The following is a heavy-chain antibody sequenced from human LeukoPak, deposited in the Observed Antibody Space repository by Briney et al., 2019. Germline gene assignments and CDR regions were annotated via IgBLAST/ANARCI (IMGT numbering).Heavy chain of an antibody. Sequence: PSETLSLTCTVSGGSISNYYWSWVRQPPGKGLEWIGYIYYTGSTNYNPSLKGRVTISVDTSKNQFSLRLSSVTAADTAVYYCARLKTDYGGNDYYFDYWGQGTLVTVSS. CDR1: GGSISNYY. CDR2: IYYTGST. V-gene: IGHV4-59*08. CDR3: ARLKTDYGGNDYYFDY. J-gene: IGHJ4*02. D-gene: IGHD4-23*01.